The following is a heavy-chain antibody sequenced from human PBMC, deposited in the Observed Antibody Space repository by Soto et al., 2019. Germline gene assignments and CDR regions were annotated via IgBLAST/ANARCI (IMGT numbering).Heavy chain of an antibody. V-gene: IGHV1-69*01. J-gene: IGHJ6*02. CDR2: TIPALGKT. CDR1: GDSFKKYV. CDR3: ARGPFPPSAMDV. Sequence: QVQLMQSGTEIKKPGSSVKVSCKTSGDSFKKYVFTWVRQAPGQGLEWMGGTIPALGKTHYIEKFQGRVTITVDDATRTVDMEVRDPTSEDTAIYYCARGPFPPSAMDVWGQGTTVTVSS.